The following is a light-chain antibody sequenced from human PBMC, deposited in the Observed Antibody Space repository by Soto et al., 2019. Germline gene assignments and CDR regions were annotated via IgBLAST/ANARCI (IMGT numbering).Light chain of an antibody. CDR1: QSVSSN. Sequence: EIVMTQSPATLSVSPGERATLSYTASQSVSSNLAWYQQKPGQAPRPLIYGASTRATGIPARFSGSGSGTEFTLTISSLQSEDFAVYYCQQYNNWPRTFGQGTKV. V-gene: IGKV3-15*01. CDR2: GAS. CDR3: QQYNNWPRT. J-gene: IGKJ1*01.